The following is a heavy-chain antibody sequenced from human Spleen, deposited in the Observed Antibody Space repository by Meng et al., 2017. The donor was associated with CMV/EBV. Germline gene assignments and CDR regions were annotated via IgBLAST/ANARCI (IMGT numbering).Heavy chain of an antibody. V-gene: IGHV3-7*01. CDR1: GFTFSSYW. CDR2: IKQDGSEK. CDR3: ARSTGGIAVAGSCFFY. J-gene: IGHJ4*02. Sequence: GGSLRLSCAASGFTFSSYWMSWVRQAPGKGLEWVANIKQDGSEKDFVDSVKGRFIISRDNAKNSLYLQMNSLRAEDTAVYYCARSTGGIAVAGSCFFYWGQGTLVTVSS. D-gene: IGHD6-19*01.